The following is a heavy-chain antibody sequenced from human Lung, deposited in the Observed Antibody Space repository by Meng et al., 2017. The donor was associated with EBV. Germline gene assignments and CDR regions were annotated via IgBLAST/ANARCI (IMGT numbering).Heavy chain of an antibody. D-gene: IGHD6-6*01. Sequence: VQLQEAGPGLGKPSQPLSLTCTVSGGSIRFGDYYWSWIRQPPGKGLEWIGYIYDSGSTSYNPSLMSRVTISVDTSRNQFSLKLTSVTAADTAVYYCAREYSSSSGLPGPWGQGTLVTVSS. CDR3: AREYSSSSGLPGP. J-gene: IGHJ5*02. CDR1: GGSIRFGDYY. CDR2: IYDSGST. V-gene: IGHV4-30-4*08.